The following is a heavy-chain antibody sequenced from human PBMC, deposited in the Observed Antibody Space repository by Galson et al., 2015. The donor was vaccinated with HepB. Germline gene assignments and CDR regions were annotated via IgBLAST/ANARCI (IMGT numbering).Heavy chain of an antibody. CDR2: ISYDGSNK. Sequence: SLRLSCAASGFTFSSYGMHWVRQAPGKGLEWVAVISYDGSNKYYADSVKGRFTISRDNSKNTLYLQMNSLRAEDTAVYYCAKATLAAAGSLGYWGQGTLVTVSS. CDR3: AKATLAAAGSLGY. V-gene: IGHV3-30*18. D-gene: IGHD6-13*01. CDR1: GFTFSSYG. J-gene: IGHJ4*02.